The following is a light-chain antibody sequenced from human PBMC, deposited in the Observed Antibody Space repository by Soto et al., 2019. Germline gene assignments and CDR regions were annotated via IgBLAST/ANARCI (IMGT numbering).Light chain of an antibody. CDR2: AAS. J-gene: IGKJ3*01. CDR1: QDISNY. Sequence: DIQMTQSPSSLSASVGDRVTITCRASQDISNYLAWYQQKPGKVPKLLIYAASTLQSGVPSRFGGSGSGTDLTLTISSLQPEDVASYYCQQYRSAPLTFGPGTKVDLK. V-gene: IGKV1-27*01. CDR3: QQYRSAPLT.